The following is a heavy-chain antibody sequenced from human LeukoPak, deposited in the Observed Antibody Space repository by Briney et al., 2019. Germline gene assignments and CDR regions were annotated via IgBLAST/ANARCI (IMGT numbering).Heavy chain of an antibody. CDR1: GVSISSYY. Sequence: SETLSLTCTVSGVSISSYYWSWIRQPAGKGLEWIGRIYTSGSTNYNPSLKSRVTMSVDTSKNQFSLKLSSVTAADTAVYYCARDTYYYGSGSYLQDAFDIWGQGTMVTVSS. V-gene: IGHV4-4*07. J-gene: IGHJ3*02. CDR3: ARDTYYYGSGSYLQDAFDI. CDR2: IYTSGST. D-gene: IGHD3-10*01.